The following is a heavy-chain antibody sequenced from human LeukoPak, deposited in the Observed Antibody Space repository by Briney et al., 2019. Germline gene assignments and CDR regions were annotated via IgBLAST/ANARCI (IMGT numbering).Heavy chain of an antibody. D-gene: IGHD2-15*01. CDR3: ARGTEVVVVVAATPDYYYYMDV. Sequence: GGSLRLSCAASGFTFSSYSMNWVRQAPGKGLEWVSSSSSSSSYIYYADSVKGRFTISRDNAKNSLYLQMNSLRAEDTAVYYCARGTEVVVVVAATPDYYYYMDVWGKGTTATVSS. CDR1: GFTFSSYS. J-gene: IGHJ6*03. V-gene: IGHV3-21*01. CDR2: SSSSSSYI.